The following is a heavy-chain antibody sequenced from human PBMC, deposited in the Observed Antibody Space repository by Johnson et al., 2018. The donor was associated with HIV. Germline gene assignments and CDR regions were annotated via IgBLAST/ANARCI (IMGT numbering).Heavy chain of an antibody. CDR3: ARARVGYSLAGWGTDAFDI. CDR1: GFTFSRYW. Sequence: VQLVESGGGLVQPGGSLRLSCAASGFTFSRYWMSWVRQAPGKGLEWVASIKQDGSEKYYVDSVKGRFTISRDNAKNSLYLQLNSLRAEDTAVYYCARARVGYSLAGWGTDAFDIWGQGTMVTVSS. D-gene: IGHD5-18*01. V-gene: IGHV3-7*04. J-gene: IGHJ3*02. CDR2: IKQDGSEK.